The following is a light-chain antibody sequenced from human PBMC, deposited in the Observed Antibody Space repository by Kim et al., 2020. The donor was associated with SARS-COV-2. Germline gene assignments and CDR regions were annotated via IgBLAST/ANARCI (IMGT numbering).Light chain of an antibody. CDR1: QSVGSNY. Sequence: SPGERATPSCRASQSVGSNYLAWYQQKPGQAPRLLIYGASSRATGIPDRFSGYGSGTDFTLTISRLEPEDFAVYYCQQYGSSPLTFGGGTKVDIK. CDR2: GAS. J-gene: IGKJ4*01. V-gene: IGKV3-20*01. CDR3: QQYGSSPLT.